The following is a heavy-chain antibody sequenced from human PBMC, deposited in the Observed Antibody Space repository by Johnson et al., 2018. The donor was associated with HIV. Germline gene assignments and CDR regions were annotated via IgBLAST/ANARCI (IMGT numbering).Heavy chain of an antibody. J-gene: IGHJ3*02. CDR2: ISSSGSTI. CDR3: ARERGYFGNPAFDI. Sequence: VQLVESGGGVVQPGRSLRLSCAASAFTFSRYGMHWVRQAPGKGLEWVSYISSSGSTIYYADSVKGRFTISRDNSKNTLYLQMNSLRAEDTAVYYCARERGYFGNPAFDIWGQGTMVTVSS. D-gene: IGHD4-23*01. V-gene: IGHV3-48*01. CDR1: AFTFSRYG.